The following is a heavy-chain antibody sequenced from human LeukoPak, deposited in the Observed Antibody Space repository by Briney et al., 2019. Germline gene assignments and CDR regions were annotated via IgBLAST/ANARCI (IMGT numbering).Heavy chain of an antibody. CDR1: GFTFSRYW. J-gene: IGHJ4*02. Sequence: GGSLRLSCAASGFTFSRYWMSWVRQVPRKGLEWVANIKQDGGEIYYVDSVKGRYTISRDNAKSSLYLQMNSLRAGDTAVYYCARDKGDYDTSGSLFVFGGQGTLVTVSS. D-gene: IGHD3-22*01. CDR3: ARDKGDYDTSGSLFVF. V-gene: IGHV3-7*03. CDR2: IKQDGGEI.